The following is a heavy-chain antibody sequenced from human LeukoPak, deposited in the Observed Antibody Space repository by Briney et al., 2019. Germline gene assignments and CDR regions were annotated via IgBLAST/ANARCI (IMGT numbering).Heavy chain of an antibody. V-gene: IGHV4-31*03. D-gene: IGHD6-6*01. CDR3: ARARGEQLVQGIDY. Sequence: SQTLSLTCTVSGGSISSGGYYWSWLRQHPGKGLEWIAYIYYSGSSYYNPSLKSRVTISVETSKNQFSRKLSSVAAADTAVYYWARARGEQLVQGIDYWGQGTLVTVSS. CDR1: GGSISSGGYY. CDR2: IYYSGSS. J-gene: IGHJ4*02.